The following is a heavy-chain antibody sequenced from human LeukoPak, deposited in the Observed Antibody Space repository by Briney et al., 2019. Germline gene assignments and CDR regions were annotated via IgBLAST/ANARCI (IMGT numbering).Heavy chain of an antibody. CDR1: GFTFRSYG. J-gene: IGHJ3*02. V-gene: IGHV3-33*06. Sequence: QPGRSLRLSCAASGFTFRSYGMHWVRQAPGKGLEWVAVIWYDGSNKYYADSVKGRFTISRDNSKNTLYLQMNSLRAEDTAVYYCANGGYYDSHDAFDIWGQGTMVTVSS. CDR2: IWYDGSNK. CDR3: ANGGYYDSHDAFDI. D-gene: IGHD3-22*01.